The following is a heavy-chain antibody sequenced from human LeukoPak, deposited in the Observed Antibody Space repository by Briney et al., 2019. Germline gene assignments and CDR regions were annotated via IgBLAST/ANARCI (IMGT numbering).Heavy chain of an antibody. CDR1: GFTFDDYA. V-gene: IGHV3-9*01. Sequence: GRSLRLSCAASGFTFDDYAMHWVRQAPGKGLEWVSGISWNSGSIGYADSVKGRFTISRDNAKNSLYLQMNSLRAEDTALYYCAKDMSCSGGSCYSPFDYWGQGTLVTVSS. CDR2: ISWNSGSI. D-gene: IGHD2-15*01. J-gene: IGHJ4*02. CDR3: AKDMSCSGGSCYSPFDY.